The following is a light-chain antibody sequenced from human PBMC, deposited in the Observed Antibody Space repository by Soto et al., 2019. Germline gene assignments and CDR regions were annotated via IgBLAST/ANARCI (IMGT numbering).Light chain of an antibody. CDR1: QSLTNY. CDR2: VAS. J-gene: IGKJ1*01. CDR3: QQSYSIPWT. V-gene: IGKV1-39*01. Sequence: DIQMTQSPSSLSASVGDRVTITRRASQSLTNYLNWYQHQTGKTPKLLIYVASSLQSGVPSRFSGRRSGRDFTLTLSSLQTEDFATYYCQQSYSIPWTFGQGTQVDIK.